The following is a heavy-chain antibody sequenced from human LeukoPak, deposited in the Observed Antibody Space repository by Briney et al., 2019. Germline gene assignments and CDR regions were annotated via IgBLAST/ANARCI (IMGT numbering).Heavy chain of an antibody. V-gene: IGHV4-39*01. CDR3: ARQPEGAVAGPVDY. Sequence: SETLSLTCTVSGGSISSSTYYWGWIRQPPGKGLEWIGSIYYSRSTYYNPSLKSRVTISVDTSKNQFSLKLSSVTATDTAVYYCARQPEGAVAGPVDYWGQGTLVTVSS. J-gene: IGHJ4*02. CDR2: IYYSRST. D-gene: IGHD6-19*01. CDR1: GGSISSSTYY.